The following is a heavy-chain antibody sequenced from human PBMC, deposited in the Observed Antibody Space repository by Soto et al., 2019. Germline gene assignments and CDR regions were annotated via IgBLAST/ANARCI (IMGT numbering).Heavy chain of an antibody. J-gene: IGHJ4*02. CDR2: IIPIFGTA. Sequence: ASVKVSCKASGGTFSSYAISWVRQAPGQGLEWMGGIIPIFGTANYAQKFQGRVTITADESTSTAYMELSSLRSEDTAVYYCARGVTYYYDSSGYPFDYWGQGTLVTVSS. V-gene: IGHV1-69*13. D-gene: IGHD3-22*01. CDR3: ARGVTYYYDSSGYPFDY. CDR1: GGTFSSYA.